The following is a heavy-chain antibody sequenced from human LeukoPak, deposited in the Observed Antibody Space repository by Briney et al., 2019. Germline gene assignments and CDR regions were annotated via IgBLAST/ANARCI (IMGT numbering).Heavy chain of an antibody. Sequence: GGSLRLSCAASGFTFSTYAMSWVRQAPGKGLEWVSTIGGSGDNIYYADSVKGRFTISRDNSKNTLYLQMNSLRAEDTAVYYCAKDIWFQTGSNYNFDYRGQGTLVTVSS. CDR1: GFTFSTYA. CDR2: IGGSGDNI. J-gene: IGHJ4*02. V-gene: IGHV3-23*01. CDR3: AKDIWFQTGSNYNFDY. D-gene: IGHD3-10*01.